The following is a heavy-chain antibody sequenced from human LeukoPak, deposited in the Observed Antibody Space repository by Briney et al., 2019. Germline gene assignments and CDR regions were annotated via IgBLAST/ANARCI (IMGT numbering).Heavy chain of an antibody. J-gene: IGHJ5*02. CDR1: GFIVSSNY. CDR2: IYSGGST. V-gene: IGHV3-66*01. D-gene: IGHD2-8*02. Sequence: GGSLRLSCAASGFIVSSNYMSWVRQAPGKGLEGVSVIYSGGSTYYADSVKGRFTISRDKSKDTFYLQINSLRVEDTAVYYCARDRYWGAGFDPWGQGTLVTVSS. CDR3: ARDRYWGAGFDP.